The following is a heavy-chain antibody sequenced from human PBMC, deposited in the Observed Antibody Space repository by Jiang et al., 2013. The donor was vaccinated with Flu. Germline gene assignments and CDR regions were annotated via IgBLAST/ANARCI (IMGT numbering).Heavy chain of an antibody. V-gene: IGHV3-53*01. D-gene: IGHD6-13*01. CDR3: AREGFFKSSSYRRWYFDL. CDR1: GFTVSSNY. CDR2: IYSGGST. Sequence: VQLLESGGGLIQPGGSLRLSCAASGFTVSSNYMSWVRQAPGKGLEWVSVIYSGGSTYYADSVKGRFTISRDNSKNTLYLQMNSLRAEDTAVYYCAREGFFKSSSYRRWYFDLWGRGTLVTVSS. J-gene: IGHJ2*01.